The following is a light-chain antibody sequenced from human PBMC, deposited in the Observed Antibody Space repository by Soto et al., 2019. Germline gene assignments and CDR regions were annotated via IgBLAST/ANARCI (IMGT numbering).Light chain of an antibody. CDR1: RTIDNY. CDR3: QQSYNTPIT. CDR2: ATS. J-gene: IGKJ5*01. Sequence: DIQMTQSPSSLSASLGDRVTITCRASRTIDNYLNWYQQKPGRALELLVYATSSLQSGVPSRFTGGGSGTHFTLTISGLQPEDFATYFCQQSYNTPITFGQGTRLEIK. V-gene: IGKV1-39*01.